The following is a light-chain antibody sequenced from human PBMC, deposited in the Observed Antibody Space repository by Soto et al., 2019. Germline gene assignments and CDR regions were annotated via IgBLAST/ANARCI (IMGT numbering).Light chain of an antibody. CDR1: QGISSA. Sequence: ALQLTQSPSSLSASVGDRVTITCRASQGISSALAWYQHKPGRAPRLLIYDASSLQSGVSSRFSGSGSGTVFTLTISSLQPEDFATYYCQQFQSYALTFGGGTKLEIK. CDR3: QQFQSYALT. CDR2: DAS. V-gene: IGKV1-13*02. J-gene: IGKJ4*01.